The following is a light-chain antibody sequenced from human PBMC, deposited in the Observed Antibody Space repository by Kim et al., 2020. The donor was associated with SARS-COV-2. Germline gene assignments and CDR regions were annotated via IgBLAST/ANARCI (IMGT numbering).Light chain of an antibody. CDR1: SSDVGAYDY. Sequence: SVTSSWAGTSSDVGAYDYVSWYQQRPGEAPKLLIYDVTKRPSGVPDRFSGSKSGNTASLTVSGLQADDEADYYCSSYAGNTNFCIFGGGTKVTVL. J-gene: IGLJ1*01. V-gene: IGLV2-8*01. CDR3: SSYAGNTNFCI. CDR2: DVT.